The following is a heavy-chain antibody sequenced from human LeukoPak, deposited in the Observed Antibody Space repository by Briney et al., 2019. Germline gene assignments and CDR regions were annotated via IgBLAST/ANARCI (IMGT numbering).Heavy chain of an antibody. CDR3: AREGPRGNSQFDY. CDR1: GFTFSNYG. D-gene: IGHD2/OR15-2a*01. CDR2: IWYDGSNK. J-gene: IGHJ4*02. V-gene: IGHV3-33*01. Sequence: GRSLRLSCAASGFTFSNYGMHWVRQAPGKGLEWVALIWYDGSNKYYTDSVKGRLTISRDNSKDTLFLQMNSLRAVDTAVYYCAREGPRGNSQFDYWGQGTLVTVST.